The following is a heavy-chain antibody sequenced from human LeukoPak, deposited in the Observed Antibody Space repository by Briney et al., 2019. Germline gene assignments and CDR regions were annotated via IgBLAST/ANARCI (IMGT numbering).Heavy chain of an antibody. J-gene: IGHJ4*02. V-gene: IGHV4-34*01. Sequence: SETLSLTSAVYGGSFSGYYWSWIRQPPGKGLEWIGEINHSGSTNYNPSLKSRVTISVDTSKNQFSLKLSSVTAADTAVYYCARGPRGYSYVNFDYWGQGTLVTVSS. CDR1: GGSFSGYY. D-gene: IGHD5-18*01. CDR3: ARGPRGYSYVNFDY. CDR2: INHSGST.